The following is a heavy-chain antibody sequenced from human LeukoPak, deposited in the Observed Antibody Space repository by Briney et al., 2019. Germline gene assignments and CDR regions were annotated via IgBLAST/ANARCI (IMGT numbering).Heavy chain of an antibody. Sequence: SETLSLTCAVYGGSFSGYYWSWIRQPPGKGLEWIGEINHSGSTNYNPSLKSRVTISVDTSKNQFSLKLSSVTAADTAVYYCARGPMANYYFAYWGQGTLVTVSS. V-gene: IGHV4-34*01. CDR3: ARGPMANYYFAY. CDR2: INHSGST. J-gene: IGHJ4*02. CDR1: GGSFSGYY. D-gene: IGHD3-10*01.